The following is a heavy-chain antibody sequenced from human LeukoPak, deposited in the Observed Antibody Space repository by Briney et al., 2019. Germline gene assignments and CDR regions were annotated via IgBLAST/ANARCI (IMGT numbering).Heavy chain of an antibody. D-gene: IGHD3-3*01. CDR2: VHLDGRT. CDR3: AREGGFYRPLDY. CDR1: GGSVTSTNW. J-gene: IGHJ4*02. Sequence: NASETLSLTCDVSGGSVTSTNWWTWVRQPPGKGLEWIGVVHLDGRTNYNPSLKSRLIMSVDLPENNISLKLTSVTAADTAVYYCAREGGFYRPLDYSGQGTLVTVSS. V-gene: IGHV4-4*02.